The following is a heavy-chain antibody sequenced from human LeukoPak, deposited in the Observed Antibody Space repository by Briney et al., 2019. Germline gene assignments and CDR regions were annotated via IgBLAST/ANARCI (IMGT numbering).Heavy chain of an antibody. V-gene: IGHV4-59*01. CDR3: ARAPYSSSWYPYYYYGMDV. CDR1: GGSISSYY. Sequence: SETLSLTRTVSGGSISSYYWSWIRQPPGKGLEWIGYIYYSGSTNYNPSLKSRVTISVDTSKNQFSLKLSSVTAADTAVYYCARAPYSSSWYPYYYYGMDVWGQGTTVTVSS. CDR2: IYYSGST. D-gene: IGHD6-13*01. J-gene: IGHJ6*02.